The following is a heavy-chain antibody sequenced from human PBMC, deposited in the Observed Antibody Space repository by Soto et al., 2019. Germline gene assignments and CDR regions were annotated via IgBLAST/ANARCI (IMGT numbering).Heavy chain of an antibody. J-gene: IGHJ4*02. V-gene: IGHV1-69*06. CDR3: ARERSRYDRSGYYRPDY. Sequence: QVQLAQSGAEVKKPGSSVKVSCKASGDTFSTYSISWVRQAPGQGLEWLGGIIPILGTPSYAQRFQGRVTITADKSTSTAYMELSSLRSEDTAVYYCARERSRYDRSGYYRPDYWGQGTLVTVSS. CDR2: IIPILGTP. D-gene: IGHD3-22*01. CDR1: GDTFSTYS.